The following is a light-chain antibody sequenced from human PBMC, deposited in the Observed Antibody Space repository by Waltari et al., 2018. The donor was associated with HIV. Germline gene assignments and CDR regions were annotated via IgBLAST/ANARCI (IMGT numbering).Light chain of an antibody. CDR1: RPNVRSNN. CDR2: NTD. CDR3: GTWDADLDGPV. Sequence: QSVLTQPPSASGTPGQTISISCSGSRPNVRSNNVYWYQHIPPTAPKLIIYNTDHRPSGVPARFSASKTGTSASLASSGLQPGDEGLYYCGTWDADLDGPVFGGGTKVTVL. V-gene: IGLV1-44*01. J-gene: IGLJ3*02.